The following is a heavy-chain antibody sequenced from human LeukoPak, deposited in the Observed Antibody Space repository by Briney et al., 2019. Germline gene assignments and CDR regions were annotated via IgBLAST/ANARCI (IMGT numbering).Heavy chain of an antibody. CDR1: GFTFSSYA. D-gene: IGHD3-3*01. CDR3: AKAFDYDFWSGSSTGGDY. CDR2: ISGSGGST. Sequence: GGSLRLSCAASGFTFSSYAMSWVRQAPGKGLGWVSAISGSGGSTYYADSVKGRFTISRDNSKNTLYLQMNSLRAEDTAVYYCAKAFDYDFWSGSSTGGDYWGQGTLVTVSS. J-gene: IGHJ4*02. V-gene: IGHV3-23*01.